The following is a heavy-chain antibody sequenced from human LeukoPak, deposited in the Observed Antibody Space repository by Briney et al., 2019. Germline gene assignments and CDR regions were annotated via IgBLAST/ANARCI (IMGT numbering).Heavy chain of an antibody. Sequence: PSETLSLTCSVSNDSISNYYWTWIRQPPGKGLEWIGYIYYTGITNYNPSLKSRVTISVDTSKNQFSLKLSSVTAADTAVYYCARGYRRRDYDISTGHHPYYMDVWGKGTTVTISS. CDR1: NDSISNYY. V-gene: IGHV4-59*01. J-gene: IGHJ6*03. D-gene: IGHD3-9*01. CDR3: ARGYRRRDYDISTGHHPYYMDV. CDR2: IYYTGIT.